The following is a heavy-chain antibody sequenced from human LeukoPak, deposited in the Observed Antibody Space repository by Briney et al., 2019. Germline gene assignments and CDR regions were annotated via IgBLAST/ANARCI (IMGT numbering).Heavy chain of an antibody. CDR2: ISGSGANT. J-gene: IGHJ4*02. V-gene: IGHV3-23*01. CDR1: GFTFSTYS. CDR3: AKYPASGGYFDY. D-gene: IGHD6-13*01. Sequence: GGSLRLSCAASGFTFSTYSMSWVHLAPGKGLEWVSGISGSGANTYYADSVKGRFTISRDNSKNTLYLQMNSLRVEDTAVFYCAKYPASGGYFDYWGQGTLVTVSS.